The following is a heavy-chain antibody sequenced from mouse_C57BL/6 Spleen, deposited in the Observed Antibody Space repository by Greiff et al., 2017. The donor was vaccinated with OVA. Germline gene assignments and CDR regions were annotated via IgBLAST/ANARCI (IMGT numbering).Heavy chain of an antibody. CDR1: GYSFTDYN. D-gene: IGHD1-1*01. J-gene: IGHJ1*03. V-gene: IGHV1-39*01. CDR2: INPNYGTT. CDR3: ASITTVVNWYFDV. Sequence: VQLKQSGPELVKPGASVKISCKASGYSFTDYNMNWVKQSNGKSLEWIGVINPNYGTTSYNQKFKGKATLTVDQSSSTAYMQLNSLTSEDSAVYYCASITTVVNWYFDVWGTGTTVTVSS.